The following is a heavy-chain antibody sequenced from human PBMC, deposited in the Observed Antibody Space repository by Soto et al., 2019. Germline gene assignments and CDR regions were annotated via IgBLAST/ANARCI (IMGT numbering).Heavy chain of an antibody. J-gene: IGHJ2*01. CDR1: GGSISSGGYY. D-gene: IGHD1-26*01. Sequence: SETLSLTCTVSGGSISSGGYYWSWIRQHPGKGPEWIGYIYYSGSTYYNPSLKSRVTISVDTSKNQFSLKLSSVTAADTAVYYCAGRPDLIPPYWYFDLWGRGTLVTVSS. CDR3: AGRPDLIPPYWYFDL. CDR2: IYYSGST. V-gene: IGHV4-31*03.